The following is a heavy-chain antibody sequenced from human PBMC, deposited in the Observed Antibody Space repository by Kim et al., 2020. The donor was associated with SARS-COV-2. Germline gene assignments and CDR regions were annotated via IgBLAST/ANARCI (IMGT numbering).Heavy chain of an antibody. V-gene: IGHV4-39*01. CDR1: GGSISSSSYY. Sequence: SETLSLTCTVSGGSISSSSYYWGWIRQPPGKGLEWIGSIYYSGSTYYNPSLKSRVTISVDTSKNQFSLKLSSVTAADTAVYYCARLSKWLLVGGDYWGQGTLVTVSS. CDR3: ARLSKWLLVGGDY. J-gene: IGHJ4*02. CDR2: IYYSGST. D-gene: IGHD3-22*01.